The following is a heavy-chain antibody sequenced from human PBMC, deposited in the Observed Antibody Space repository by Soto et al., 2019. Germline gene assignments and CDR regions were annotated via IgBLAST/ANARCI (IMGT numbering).Heavy chain of an antibody. J-gene: IGHJ3*02. V-gene: IGHV4-59*08. Sequence: QVQLQESGPGLVKPSETLSLTCTVSGGSISSYYWSWIRQPPGKGLEWIGYIYYSGSTNYNPSLKSRVTISVDTSKNQFSLKLSSVTAADTAVYYCARHQRLADAFDICGLATMVTVSS. CDR2: IYYSGST. CDR3: ARHQRLADAFDI. CDR1: GGSISSYY.